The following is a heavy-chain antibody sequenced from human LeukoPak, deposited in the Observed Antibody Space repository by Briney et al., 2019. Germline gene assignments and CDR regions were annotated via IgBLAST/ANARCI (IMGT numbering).Heavy chain of an antibody. CDR1: GFTFSSYA. CDR2: TSGSGGST. CDR3: AKDGRPYCSGGSCYPDY. D-gene: IGHD2-15*01. Sequence: GGSLRLSCAASGFTFSSYAMSWVRQAPRKGLEWVSATSGSGGSTYYADSVKGRFTISRDNSKNTLYLQMNSLRAEDTAVYYCAKDGRPYCSGGSCYPDYWGQGTLVTVSS. V-gene: IGHV3-23*01. J-gene: IGHJ4*02.